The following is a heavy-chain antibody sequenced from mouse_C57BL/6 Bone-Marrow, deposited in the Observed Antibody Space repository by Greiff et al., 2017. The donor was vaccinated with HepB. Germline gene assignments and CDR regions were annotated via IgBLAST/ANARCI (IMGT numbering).Heavy chain of an antibody. CDR3: TVPYYYGSSYAMDY. J-gene: IGHJ4*01. CDR2: IYPGNSDT. Sequence: EVQLQESGTVLARPGASVKMSCKTSGYTFTSYWMHWVKQRPGQGLEWIGAIYPGNSDTSYNQKFKGKAKLTAVTSASTAYMELSSLTNEDSAVYYCTVPYYYGSSYAMDYWGQGTSVTVSS. V-gene: IGHV1-5*01. CDR1: GYTFTSYW. D-gene: IGHD1-1*01.